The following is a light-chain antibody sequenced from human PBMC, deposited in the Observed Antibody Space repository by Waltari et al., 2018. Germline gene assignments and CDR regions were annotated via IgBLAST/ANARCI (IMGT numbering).Light chain of an antibody. J-gene: IGLJ2*01. V-gene: IGLV3-25*03. CDR3: QSADSSGTYVV. CDR2: KDI. Sequence: SYELHHPPSVSVSPGRPPRIPCPGDALPKRYAYWYQQKPGQAPVLVIYKDIERPSGIPERFSGSRSGTTVTLTISGVQAEDEADYYCQSADSSGTYVVFGGGTKLTVL. CDR1: ALPKRY.